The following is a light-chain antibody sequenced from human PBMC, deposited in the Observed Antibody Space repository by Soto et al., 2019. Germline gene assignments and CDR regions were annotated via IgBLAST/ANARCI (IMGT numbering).Light chain of an antibody. CDR2: GAS. J-gene: IGKJ5*01. V-gene: IGKV3-20*01. CDR3: QQYGSSPSIT. CDR1: QSVSSSY. Sequence: ELVLTQSPGTLSLSPGERATLSCRASQSVSSSYLAWYQQKPGQAPRLLIYGASSRATGTPDRFSGSGSGTDFTLTISRLEPEDFAVYYCQQYGSSPSITFGQGTRREIK.